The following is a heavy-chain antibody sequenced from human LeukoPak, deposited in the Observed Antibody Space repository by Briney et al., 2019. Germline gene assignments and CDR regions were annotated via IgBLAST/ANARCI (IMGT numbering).Heavy chain of an antibody. D-gene: IGHD2-21*01. J-gene: IGHJ3*02. CDR3: ARGIDEHLNAFDI. CDR2: INPNSGGT. CDR1: GYTFSGYY. V-gene: IGHV1-2*02. Sequence: GASVKVSCKASGYTFSGYYMHWVRQAPGQGLEWMGRINPNSGGTNYAQNFQGRVNMTRDTSISTAYMEVSRLTSDDTAVYYCARGIDEHLNAFDIWGQGTMVTVSS.